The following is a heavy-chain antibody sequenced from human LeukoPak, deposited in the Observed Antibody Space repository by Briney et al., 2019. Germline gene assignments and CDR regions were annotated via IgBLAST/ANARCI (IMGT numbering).Heavy chain of an antibody. CDR3: ASQYYYGSGPKPSPGWFDP. J-gene: IGHJ5*02. CDR1: GFTFSDYY. CDR2: ISSSGSTI. V-gene: IGHV3-11*04. D-gene: IGHD3-10*01. Sequence: GGSLRLSCAASGFTFSDYYMSWIRQAPGKGLEWVSYISSSGSTIYYADSVKGRFTISRDNAKNSLYLQMNSLRAEDTAVYYCASQYYYGSGPKPSPGWFDPWGQGTLVTVS.